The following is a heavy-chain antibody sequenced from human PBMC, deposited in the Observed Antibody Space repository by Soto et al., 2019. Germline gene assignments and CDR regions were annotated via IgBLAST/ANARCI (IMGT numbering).Heavy chain of an antibody. Sequence: ASVKVSCKTFGYTFSSFGVTWVRQAPGQGLEWVGWISAYNDDRKYSQRLQGRVTITKDTSTNTAYMELRGLRSDDTGVYFCARDLLRETWQTNYLEFWGQATPVTVSS. CDR2: ISAYNDDR. CDR1: GYTFSSFG. CDR3: ARDLLRETWQTNYLEF. V-gene: IGHV1-18*01. D-gene: IGHD1-1*01. J-gene: IGHJ4*02.